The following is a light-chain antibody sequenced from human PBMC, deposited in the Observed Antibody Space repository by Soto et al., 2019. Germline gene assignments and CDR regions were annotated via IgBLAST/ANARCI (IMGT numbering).Light chain of an antibody. CDR1: QSITTD. CDR2: DAS. Sequence: EIVMTQSPATLSVSPGERATLSCRASQSITTDLAWYHQKPGQAPRLLIYDASTRATGIPDRFSGGGSGTEFTLTISRLQSEDFVVYYCQKYNSWPPITFGQGTRLEIK. V-gene: IGKV3-15*01. J-gene: IGKJ5*01. CDR3: QKYNSWPPIT.